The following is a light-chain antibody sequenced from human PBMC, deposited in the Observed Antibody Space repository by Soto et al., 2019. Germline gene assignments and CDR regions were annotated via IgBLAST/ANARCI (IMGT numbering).Light chain of an antibody. J-gene: IGKJ3*01. V-gene: IGKV1-12*02. Sequence: DIQMTQSPSSVSASVGDRVTFTCRASQNISSWLAWYQQKPGKAPKLLIAAASILQSGVPARFSGSGSGTDFTLTISSLQPEDFATYFCQQANSFPFTFGPGTRLEIK. CDR3: QQANSFPFT. CDR1: QNISSW. CDR2: AAS.